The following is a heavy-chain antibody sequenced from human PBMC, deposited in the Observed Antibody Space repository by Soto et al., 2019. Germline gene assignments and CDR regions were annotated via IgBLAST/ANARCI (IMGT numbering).Heavy chain of an antibody. D-gene: IGHD1-26*01. Sequence: QVQLQQWGAGLLKPSETLSLTCAVYGGSFSGYYWTWIRQPPGKGLEWIGEIDHSGSTNYNPSLKGRVTISVDTSKNQFSLKLSSVTAADTAVYYCARGRNLGGTYLDYCGQGTLVTVSS. CDR1: GGSFSGYY. V-gene: IGHV4-34*01. J-gene: IGHJ4*02. CDR2: IDHSGST. CDR3: ARGRNLGGTYLDY.